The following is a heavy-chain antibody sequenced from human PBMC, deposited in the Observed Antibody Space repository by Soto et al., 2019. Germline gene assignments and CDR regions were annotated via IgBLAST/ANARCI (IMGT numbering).Heavy chain of an antibody. CDR2: IKTNTEGGTT. CDR1: GLTISNAW. Sequence: EVHLVESGGGFIYPGGSLRLSCAASGLTISNAWMNWVRQAPGKGLEWVGRIKTNTEGGTTDYAAAVKGRFTVSRDESKNTLYLQMNSLKTEDTAVYYCATGAVEGVWGQGTTVTVSS. J-gene: IGHJ6*02. V-gene: IGHV3-15*07. CDR3: ATGAVEGV. D-gene: IGHD2-15*01.